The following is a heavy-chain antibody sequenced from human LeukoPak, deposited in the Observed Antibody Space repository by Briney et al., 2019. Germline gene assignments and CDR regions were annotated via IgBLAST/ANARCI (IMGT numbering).Heavy chain of an antibody. J-gene: IGHJ4*02. CDR1: GFTFSNAW. CDR3: TTDFPSYYDFWSGYSHPQEN. CDR2: IKSKTDGGTT. D-gene: IGHD3-3*01. V-gene: IGHV3-15*01. Sequence: GGSLRLSCAASGFTFSNAWMSWVRQAPGKGLEWVGRIKSKTDGGTTDYAAPVKGGFTISRDDSKNTLYLQMNSLKTEDTAVYYCTTDFPSYYDFWSGYSHPQENWGQGTLVTVSS.